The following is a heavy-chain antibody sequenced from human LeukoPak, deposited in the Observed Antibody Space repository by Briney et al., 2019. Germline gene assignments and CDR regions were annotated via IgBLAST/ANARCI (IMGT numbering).Heavy chain of an antibody. CDR2: IYSGGST. CDR3: ARAEAFDI. V-gene: IGHV3-66*01. CDR1: GFTFSSYG. Sequence: GGTLRLSCAASGFTFSSYGMSWFRQAPGKGLEWVSVIYSGGSTYYADSVKGRFTISRDNSKNTLYLQMNSLRAEDTAVYYCARAEAFDIWGQGTMVTVSS. J-gene: IGHJ3*02.